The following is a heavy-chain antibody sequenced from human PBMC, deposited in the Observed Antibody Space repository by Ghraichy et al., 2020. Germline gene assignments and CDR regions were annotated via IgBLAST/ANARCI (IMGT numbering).Heavy chain of an antibody. CDR2: ISSSSSYI. Sequence: GGSLRLSCAASGFTFSSYSMNWVRQAPGKGLEWVSSISSSSSYIYYADSVKGRFTISRDNAKNSLYLQMNSLRAEDTAVYYCARDRWNYVARAFDIWGQGTMVTVSS. CDR1: GFTFSSYS. D-gene: IGHD1-7*01. J-gene: IGHJ3*02. CDR3: ARDRWNYVARAFDI. V-gene: IGHV3-21*01.